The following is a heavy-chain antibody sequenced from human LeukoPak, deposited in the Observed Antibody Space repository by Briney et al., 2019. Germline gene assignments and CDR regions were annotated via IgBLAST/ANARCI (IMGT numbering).Heavy chain of an antibody. CDR3: ARPPYCSGGSCADY. CDR1: GYTFTGYY. Sequence: VASVKVSCKASGYTFTGYYMHWVRQAPGQGLEWMGRINPNSGGTNYAQKFQGRVTMTRDTSISTAYMELSRLRSDDTAVYYCARPPYCSGGSCADYWGQGTLVTVSS. J-gene: IGHJ4*02. D-gene: IGHD2-15*01. V-gene: IGHV1-2*06. CDR2: INPNSGGT.